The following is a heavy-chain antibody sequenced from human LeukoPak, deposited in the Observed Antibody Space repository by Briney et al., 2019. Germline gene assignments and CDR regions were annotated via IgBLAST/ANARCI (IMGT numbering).Heavy chain of an antibody. CDR3: ARQMRYGDSGVVWFDP. CDR1: GGSISSYY. D-gene: IGHD4-17*01. V-gene: IGHV4-59*08. CDR2: IYYSGST. Sequence: KPSETLSLTCTVSGGSISSYYWSWIRQPPGKGLEWIGYIYYSGSTNYNPSLKSRVTISVDTSKNQFSLKLSSVTAADTAVYYCARQMRYGDSGVVWFDPWGQGTLVTVSS. J-gene: IGHJ5*02.